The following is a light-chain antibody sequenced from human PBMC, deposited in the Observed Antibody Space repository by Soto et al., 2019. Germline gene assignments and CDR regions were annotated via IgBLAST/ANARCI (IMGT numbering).Light chain of an antibody. CDR3: QQYFSRPRT. V-gene: IGKV4-1*01. Sequence: DIVMTQSPDSLAVSLGERATINCKSSQNILYYSNNKNYLAWYQQKPGQPPKLLMYWASTRESGVPDRFSGSGSGTDFTLTVSSLQAEDVAVYYCQQYFSRPRTFGQGTKVEI. J-gene: IGKJ1*01. CDR1: QNILYYSNNKNY. CDR2: WAS.